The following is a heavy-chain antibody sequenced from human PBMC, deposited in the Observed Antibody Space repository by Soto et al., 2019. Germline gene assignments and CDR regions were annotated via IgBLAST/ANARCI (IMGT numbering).Heavy chain of an antibody. V-gene: IGHV1-2*04. Sequence: QVQLVQSGAEVRKPGASVKVSCKASGYTLSAYYLHWVRQAPGQGLEWVGWMNPETGITKYAQKFQGWVTLTRDTSINTAYMELNRMTSDDAAVYFCARQRFTYGDTRSSYYFDCWGQGTLLTVST. D-gene: IGHD2-8*01. J-gene: IGHJ4*02. CDR2: MNPETGIT. CDR1: GYTLSAYY. CDR3: ARQRFTYGDTRSSYYFDC.